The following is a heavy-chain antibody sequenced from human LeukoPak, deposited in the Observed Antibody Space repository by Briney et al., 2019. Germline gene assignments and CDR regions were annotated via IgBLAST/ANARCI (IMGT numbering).Heavy chain of an antibody. V-gene: IGHV3-7*01. CDR3: AKDGDGYHN. Sequence: PGGSLRLSCVASGFTFSRDWMSWVRQAPGKGLEWVANKKEDGSAQYYADSVKGRFTISRDNTKNSLYLQMNSLTAEDTAMYYCAKDGDGYHNWGQGALVTVSS. CDR1: GFTFSRDW. J-gene: IGHJ4*02. D-gene: IGHD3-9*01. CDR2: KKEDGSAQ.